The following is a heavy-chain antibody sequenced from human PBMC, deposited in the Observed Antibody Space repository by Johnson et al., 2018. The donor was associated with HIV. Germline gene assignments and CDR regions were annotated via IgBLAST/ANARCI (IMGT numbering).Heavy chain of an antibody. Sequence: VDSVQGRFTISRDNAKDSLYLQMNSLRAEDTAGYYCARVVMEDFWRGSFDACDIWGQGTMVTVSS. D-gene: IGHD3-3*01. V-gene: IGHV3-7*03. CDR3: ARVVMEDFWRGSFDACDI. J-gene: IGHJ3*02.